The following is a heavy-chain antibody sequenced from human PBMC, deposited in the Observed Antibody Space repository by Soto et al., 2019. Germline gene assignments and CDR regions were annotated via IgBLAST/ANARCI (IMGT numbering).Heavy chain of an antibody. V-gene: IGHV3-33*01. CDR1: GFTFSSYG. Sequence: GGSLRLSCAASGFTFSSYGMHWVRQAPDKGLEWVAVIWYDGSNKYYADSVKGRFTISRDNSKNTLYLQMNSLRAEDTAVYYCAREADIVATGGLDYWGQGTLVTVSS. J-gene: IGHJ4*02. D-gene: IGHD5-12*01. CDR3: AREADIVATGGLDY. CDR2: IWYDGSNK.